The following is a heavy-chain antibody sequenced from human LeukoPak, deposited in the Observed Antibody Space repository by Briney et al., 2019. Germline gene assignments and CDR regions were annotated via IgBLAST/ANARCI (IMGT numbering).Heavy chain of an antibody. CDR2: ISSSSSYI. Sequence: GGSLRLSCAASGFTFSSYSMNWVRQAPGKGLEGVSSISSSSSYIYYADSVKGRFTISRENAKNSLYLQMYSLRAGDTAVYYCAGAPYDSSGYYYYWGQGTLVTVSS. J-gene: IGHJ4*02. D-gene: IGHD3-22*01. CDR3: AGAPYDSSGYYYY. V-gene: IGHV3-21*01. CDR1: GFTFSSYS.